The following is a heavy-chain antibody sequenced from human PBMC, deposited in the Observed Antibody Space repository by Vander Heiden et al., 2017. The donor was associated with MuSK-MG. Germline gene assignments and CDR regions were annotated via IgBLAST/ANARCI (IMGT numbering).Heavy chain of an antibody. Sequence: QVQLVESGGGVVQPGRSLRLPGVASGFTFSSYAMPWVRPAPGKGLGWVAVISYDGSNKYYADSVKGRFTISRDNSKNTLYLQMNSLRAEDTAVYYCARVALGTMVRGVTGAFDIWGQGTMVTVSS. V-gene: IGHV3-30-3*01. J-gene: IGHJ3*02. CDR1: GFTFSSYA. CDR2: ISYDGSNK. CDR3: ARVALGTMVRGVTGAFDI. D-gene: IGHD3-10*01.